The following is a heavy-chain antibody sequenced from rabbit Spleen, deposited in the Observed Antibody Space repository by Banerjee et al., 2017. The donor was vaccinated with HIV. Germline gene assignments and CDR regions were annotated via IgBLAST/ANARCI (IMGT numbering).Heavy chain of an antibody. D-gene: IGHD4-2*01. CDR3: ARDSGTSFSTYGMDL. V-gene: IGHV1S40*01. Sequence: QSLEESGGDLVKPGASLTLTCTASGFSFIAGYDMCWVRQAPGKGLEWIVCIDTGSSGFTYSATWANGRFTISKTSTTVTLQMTSLTAADTATYFCARDSGTSFSTYGMDLWGPGTLVTVS. CDR2: IDTGSSGFT. J-gene: IGHJ6*01. CDR1: GFSFIAGYD.